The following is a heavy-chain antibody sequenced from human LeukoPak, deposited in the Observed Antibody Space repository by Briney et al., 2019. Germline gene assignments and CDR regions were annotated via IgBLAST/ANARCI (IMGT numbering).Heavy chain of an antibody. CDR3: ARGGQYYYSDSSGLDY. V-gene: IGHV4-34*01. D-gene: IGHD3-22*01. J-gene: IGHJ4*02. CDR2: INHSGST. Sequence: SETLSLTCAVYGGSFSGYYWSWIRQPPGKGLEWIGEINHSGSTNYNPSLKSRVTISVDTSKNQFSLKLSSVTAADTAVYYCARGGQYYYSDSSGLDYWGQGTLVTVSS. CDR1: GGSFSGYY.